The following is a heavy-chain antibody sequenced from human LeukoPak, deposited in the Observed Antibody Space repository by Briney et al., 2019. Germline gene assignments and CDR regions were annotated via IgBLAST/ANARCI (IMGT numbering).Heavy chain of an antibody. CDR1: GGSISSGSYY. V-gene: IGHV4-61*02. CDR2: IYTSGST. Sequence: SQTLSLTCTVSGGSISSGSYYWSWIRQPAGKGLEWIGRIYTSGSTNYNPSLKSRVTISVDTSKNQFSLKLSSVTAADTAVYYCAIEGRGYSDALGRKTDYWGQGTLVTVSS. D-gene: IGHD5-18*01. CDR3: AIEGRGYSDALGRKTDY. J-gene: IGHJ4*02.